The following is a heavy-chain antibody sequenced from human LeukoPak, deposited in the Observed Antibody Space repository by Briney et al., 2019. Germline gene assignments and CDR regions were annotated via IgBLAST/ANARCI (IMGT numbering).Heavy chain of an antibody. J-gene: IGHJ4*02. CDR3: ARESSRFSDYYDILTGYYSSDFDY. D-gene: IGHD3-9*01. CDR2: INSGGSST. V-gene: IGHV3-74*01. Sequence: GGSLRLSCAASGFTFSSYWMHWVRQAPGKGLVWVSRINSGGSSTSYADSVKGRFTISRDNAKNTLYLQMNSLRAEDTAVYYCARESSRFSDYYDILTGYYSSDFDYWGQGTLVTVSS. CDR1: GFTFSSYW.